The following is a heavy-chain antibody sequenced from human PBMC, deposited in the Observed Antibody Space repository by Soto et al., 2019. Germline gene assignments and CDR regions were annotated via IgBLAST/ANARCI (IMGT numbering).Heavy chain of an antibody. D-gene: IGHD2-2*01. CDR3: ARHYCSSTSCAPLYYYYYGMDV. CDR1: GYSFTSYW. V-gene: IGHV5-51*01. J-gene: IGHJ6*02. Sequence: GESLKISCKGSGYSFTSYWIGWVRQMPGKGLEWMGIIYPGDSDTRHSPSFQGQVTISADKSISTAYLQWSSLEASDTAMYYCARHYCSSTSCAPLYYYYYGMDVWGQGTTVTVSS. CDR2: IYPGDSDT.